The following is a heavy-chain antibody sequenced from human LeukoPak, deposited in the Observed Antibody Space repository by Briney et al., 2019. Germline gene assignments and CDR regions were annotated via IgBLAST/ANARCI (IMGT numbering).Heavy chain of an antibody. D-gene: IGHD3-10*01. Sequence: PGGSLRLSCTASRFTFSNYWMSWVRQAPGKGLEWVANIKEDGSEKYYVDSVKGRFTISRDNAKNSLYLQMNSLRAEDTAVYYCARDPFDGSGSYVPWFDPWGQGTLVTVSS. CDR2: IKEDGSEK. CDR3: ARDPFDGSGSYVPWFDP. CDR1: RFTFSNYW. V-gene: IGHV3-7*01. J-gene: IGHJ5*02.